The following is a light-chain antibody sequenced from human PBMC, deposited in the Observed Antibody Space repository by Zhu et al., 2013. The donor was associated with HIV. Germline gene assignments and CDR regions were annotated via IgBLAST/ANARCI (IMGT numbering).Light chain of an antibody. CDR1: QDINRY. Sequence: DIQLTQSPSFLSASVGDRVTITCRASQDINRYLAWYQQKPGKPPKLLVYAASTIQSGVPSRFGGRGSGTEFTLTITSLQPDDFATYYCQQHNSYPLTFGGGTKVEIK. J-gene: IGKJ4*01. CDR2: AAS. CDR3: QQHNSYPLT. V-gene: IGKV1-9*01.